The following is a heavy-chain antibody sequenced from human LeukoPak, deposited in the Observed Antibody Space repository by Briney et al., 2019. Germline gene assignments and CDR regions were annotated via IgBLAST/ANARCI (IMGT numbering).Heavy chain of an antibody. Sequence: SETLSLTCTVSGASISSSTYYWGWIRQPPGKGLEWIGSNPYYNPSRKSRVTISVDTSKNQFSLKLSSVTAADTAVYYCARWMGAALWRYYFDYWGQGTLVTVSS. CDR1: GASISSSTYY. D-gene: IGHD1-26*01. CDR3: ARWMGAALWRYYFDY. J-gene: IGHJ4*02. V-gene: IGHV4-39*01. CDR2: NP.